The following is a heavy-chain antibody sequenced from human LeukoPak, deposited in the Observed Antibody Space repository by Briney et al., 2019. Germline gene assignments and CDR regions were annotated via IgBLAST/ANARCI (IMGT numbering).Heavy chain of an antibody. J-gene: IGHJ6*03. Sequence: SETLSLTCTVSGDSISSYYWSWIRQPAGKGLEWIGRIYTSGSTNYNPSLKSRVTMSVDTSKNQFSLKLRSVTAADTAVYFCARAPDNCYYYMDVWGKGTTVTISS. CDR2: IYTSGST. V-gene: IGHV4-4*07. CDR1: GDSISSYY. CDR3: ARAPDNCYYYMDV.